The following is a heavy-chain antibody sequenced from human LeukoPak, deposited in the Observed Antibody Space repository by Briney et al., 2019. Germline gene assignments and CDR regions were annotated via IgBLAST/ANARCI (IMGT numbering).Heavy chain of an antibody. CDR2: ISYDGSNK. V-gene: IGHV3-30-3*01. D-gene: IGHD3-10*01. CDR1: GFTFSSYA. Sequence: GGSLRLSCAASGFTFSSYAMHWVRQAPGKGLEWVAVISYDGSNKYYADSVKGRFTISRDNSKNTLYLQMNSLRAEDTAVYYCARGGSAATYWGQGTLVTVSS. CDR3: ARGGSAATY. J-gene: IGHJ4*02.